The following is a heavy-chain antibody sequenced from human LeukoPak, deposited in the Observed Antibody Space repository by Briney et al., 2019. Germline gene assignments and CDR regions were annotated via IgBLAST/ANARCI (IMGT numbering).Heavy chain of an antibody. Sequence: ASVKVSCKASGYTFISYGISWVRQAPGQGLEWMGWISAYNGNTNYAQKLQGRVTMTTDTSTSTAYMELRSLRSDDTAVYYCARGQLLGATTGWFDPWGQGTLVTVSS. V-gene: IGHV1-18*01. CDR2: ISAYNGNT. J-gene: IGHJ5*02. CDR3: ARGQLLGATTGWFDP. CDR1: GYTFISYG. D-gene: IGHD5-12*01.